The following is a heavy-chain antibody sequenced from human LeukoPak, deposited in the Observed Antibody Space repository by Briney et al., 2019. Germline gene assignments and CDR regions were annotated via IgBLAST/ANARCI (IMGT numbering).Heavy chain of an antibody. CDR3: ARSLYSSDFDY. V-gene: IGHV3-23*01. CDR1: GFTFSSYA. D-gene: IGHD6-25*01. CDR2: ISGSGGST. J-gene: IGHJ4*02. Sequence: GGSLRLSCAASGFTFSSYAMSWVRQAPGKGLEWVSAISGSGGSTYYADSVKGRFTISRDNSKNTLYLQMNSLRAEDTALYYCARSLYSSDFDYWGQGTLVTVSS.